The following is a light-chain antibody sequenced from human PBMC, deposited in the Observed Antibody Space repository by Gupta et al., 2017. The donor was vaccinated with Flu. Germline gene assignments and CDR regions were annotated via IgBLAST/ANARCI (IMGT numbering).Light chain of an antibody. CDR1: QSVSRD. Sequence: EIVLTQSPATLSLSPGERATLSCRASQSVSRDLVLYQQKPGQAPRLLIYDASNRATGVPARFSGTGSGTDFTLTISSLEPEDFAVYYCQQRSIWPPLTFGGGTKVESK. CDR3: QQRSIWPPLT. CDR2: DAS. V-gene: IGKV3-11*01. J-gene: IGKJ4*01.